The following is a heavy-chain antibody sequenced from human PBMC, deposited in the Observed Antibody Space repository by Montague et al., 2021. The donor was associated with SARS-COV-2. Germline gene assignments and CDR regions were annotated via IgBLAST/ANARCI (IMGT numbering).Heavy chain of an antibody. Sequence: SETLSLTCTVSGGSISSSSCDWGWIRKPPGKGLEWIGSIYYSGSTYYNPSLKSRVTISVDTSKNQFSLKLSSVTAADTAVYYCASPTYYYDSSGSDAFDIWGQGTMVTVSS. CDR3: ASPTYYYDSSGSDAFDI. V-gene: IGHV4-39*01. D-gene: IGHD3-22*01. J-gene: IGHJ3*02. CDR1: GGSISSSSCD. CDR2: IYYSGST.